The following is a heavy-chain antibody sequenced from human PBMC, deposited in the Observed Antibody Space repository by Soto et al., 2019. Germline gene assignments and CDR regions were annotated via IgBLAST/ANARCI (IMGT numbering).Heavy chain of an antibody. D-gene: IGHD4-17*01. CDR2: INPSGGST. Sequence: ASVKVSCKASGYTFTTYYIHWVRQAPGQGLEWVGIINPSGGSTNYAQRFQGRVTMTSDTSTSTVYMELSSLRTDDTAIHYCARVIVPTTVTTSNWFDPWGQGTLVTVSS. CDR3: ARVIVPTTVTTSNWFDP. V-gene: IGHV1-46*01. J-gene: IGHJ5*02. CDR1: GYTFTTYY.